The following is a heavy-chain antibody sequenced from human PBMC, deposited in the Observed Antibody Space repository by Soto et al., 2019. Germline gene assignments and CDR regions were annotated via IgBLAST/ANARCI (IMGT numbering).Heavy chain of an antibody. CDR2: IYHSGIT. CDR1: GDSFSNNNW. Sequence: QVQLQESGPGLVKPSETLSLTCAVTGDSFSNNNWWSWVRQAPGMGLEWIGEIYHSGITYYNPSLESRVTISVDKSKNQFSLKLTSVTAADTAVYYCAIRYSSGWYYWGRGTLVTVSS. J-gene: IGHJ4*02. D-gene: IGHD6-19*01. CDR3: AIRYSSGWYY. V-gene: IGHV4-4*02.